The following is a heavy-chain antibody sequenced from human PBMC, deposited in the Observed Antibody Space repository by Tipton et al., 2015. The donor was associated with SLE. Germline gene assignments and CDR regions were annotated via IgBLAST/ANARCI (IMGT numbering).Heavy chain of an antibody. D-gene: IGHD6-6*01. J-gene: IGHJ1*01. CDR1: GYTFTSYG. Sequence: QSGAEVKKPGASVKVSCKASGYTFTSYGISWVRQAPGQGLEWMEWINTNTENPTYAQGFTGRFVFSLDTSVSTAYLQISSLKAEDTAVYYCARDGISSSAEYFQHWGQGTLVTVSS. CDR2: INTNTENP. CDR3: ARDGISSSAEYFQH. V-gene: IGHV7-4-1*02.